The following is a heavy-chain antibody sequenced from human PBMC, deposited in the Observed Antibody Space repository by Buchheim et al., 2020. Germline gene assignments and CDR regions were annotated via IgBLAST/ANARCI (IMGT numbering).Heavy chain of an antibody. Sequence: QVQLQESGPGLVKPSETLSLTCTVSGGSISSYYWSWIRQPPGKGLEWIGYIYYSGSTNYNPSLKSGVTISVKPSKNQFYLKLSSVTAAGTAVYYCARGSLYDSSGYYFDCWGQGTL. V-gene: IGHV4-59*01. CDR3: ARGSLYDSSGYYFDC. CDR1: GGSISSYY. D-gene: IGHD3-22*01. CDR2: IYYSGST. J-gene: IGHJ4*02.